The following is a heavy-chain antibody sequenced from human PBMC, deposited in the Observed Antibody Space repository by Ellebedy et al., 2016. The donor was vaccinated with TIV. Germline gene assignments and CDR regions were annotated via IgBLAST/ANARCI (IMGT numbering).Heavy chain of an antibody. J-gene: IGHJ5*02. D-gene: IGHD2-21*02. CDR1: GFSFSGYS. Sequence: GGSLRLXCAAAGFSFSGYSMHWVRQAPGKGLEWVASISSSSTHIFHADSVRGRFTISRDDAKNSLYLQMNSLRPEDSAVYYCTRVAEGMTALRYSWFDPWGQGILVTVSS. V-gene: IGHV3-21*01. CDR3: TRVAEGMTALRYSWFDP. CDR2: ISSSSTHI.